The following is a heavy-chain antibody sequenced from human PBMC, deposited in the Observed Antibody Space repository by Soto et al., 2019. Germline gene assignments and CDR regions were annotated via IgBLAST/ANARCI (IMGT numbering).Heavy chain of an antibody. D-gene: IGHD3-3*01. CDR3: ARATIFGVVTYYLDY. CDR1: GGSISSYY. CDR2: IYYSGST. Sequence: QVQLQESGPGLVKPSETLSLTCTVSGGSISSYYWSWIRQPPGKGLEWIGYIYYSGSTNYNPSLKSRVTISAATSKHPFPPKLSSVTAADTAVYYCARATIFGVVTYYLDYWGQGTLVTVSS. J-gene: IGHJ4*02. V-gene: IGHV4-59*01.